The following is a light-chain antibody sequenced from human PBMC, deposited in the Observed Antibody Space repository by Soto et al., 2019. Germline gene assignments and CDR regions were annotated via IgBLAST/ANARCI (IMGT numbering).Light chain of an antibody. V-gene: IGKV3-15*01. Sequence: EMVMTQSPATLSVSPGESATLSCRASQSAISNLAWYQHKTGQAPRLLIYGGSTRATGIPDRFSGSGSGTDFTLTISSLQSEDFAVYYCQQYSNWPQTFGQGTKVDIK. CDR3: QQYSNWPQT. J-gene: IGKJ1*01. CDR1: QSAISN. CDR2: GGS.